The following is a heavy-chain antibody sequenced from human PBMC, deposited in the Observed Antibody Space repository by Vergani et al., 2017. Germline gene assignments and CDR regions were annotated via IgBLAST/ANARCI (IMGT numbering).Heavy chain of an antibody. CDR2: IIPILGTA. V-gene: IGHV1-69*11. D-gene: IGHD2-21*01. CDR3: ARWAALAYCGGDCSGFDY. Sequence: QVQLVQSGAEVKKPGSSVKVSCKASGGTFSSYAISWVRQAPGQGLEWMGRIIPILGTANYAQKFQGRVTITADESTRTAYMELSSLRSEETAVYYCARWAALAYCGGDCSGFDYWGQGTLVTVSS. J-gene: IGHJ4*02. CDR1: GGTFSSYA.